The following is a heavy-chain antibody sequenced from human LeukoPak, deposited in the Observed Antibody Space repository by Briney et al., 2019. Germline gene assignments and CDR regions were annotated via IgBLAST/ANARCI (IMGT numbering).Heavy chain of an antibody. J-gene: IGHJ4*02. CDR2: IYYSGST. CDR1: GGSISSYY. Sequence: SETLSLTCTVSGGSISSYYWSWIRQPPGKGLEWIGYIYYSGSTNYNPSLKSRVTISVDTSKNQFSLKLSSVTAADTAVYYCARDQGGSGSYGSLDYWGQGTLVTVSS. V-gene: IGHV4-59*12. CDR3: ARDQGGSGSYGSLDY. D-gene: IGHD1-26*01.